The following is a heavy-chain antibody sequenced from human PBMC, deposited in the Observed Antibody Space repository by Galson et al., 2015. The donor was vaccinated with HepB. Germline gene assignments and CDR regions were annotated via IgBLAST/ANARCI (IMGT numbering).Heavy chain of an antibody. CDR2: INWDGGST. CDR3: GRAMGRHYWYFDL. D-gene: IGHD2-15*01. Sequence: SLRLSCAVSGFSLDEYGMSWVRQFPGKGLQWLSGINWDGGSTAHAESLKGRFTISRDSAKKSLYLQMDRLGAEDTALYYCGRAMGRHYWYFDLWGSGTLVTVSS. V-gene: IGHV3-20*04. CDR1: GFSLDEYG. J-gene: IGHJ2*01.